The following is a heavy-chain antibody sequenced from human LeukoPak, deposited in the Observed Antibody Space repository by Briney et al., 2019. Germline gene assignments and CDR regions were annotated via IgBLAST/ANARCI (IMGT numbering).Heavy chain of an antibody. J-gene: IGHJ4*02. Sequence: SETLSLTCAVNDGSFSSYYWGWIRQPPGKGLEWIGSIYYSGSTYYNPSLKSRVTISVDTSKNQFSLKLSSVTAADTAVYYCASRDSNQYDYVWGSYRYPTFYFDYWGQGTLVTVSS. D-gene: IGHD3-16*02. V-gene: IGHV4-39*01. CDR3: ASRDSNQYDYVWGSYRYPTFYFDY. CDR1: DGSFSSYY. CDR2: IYYSGST.